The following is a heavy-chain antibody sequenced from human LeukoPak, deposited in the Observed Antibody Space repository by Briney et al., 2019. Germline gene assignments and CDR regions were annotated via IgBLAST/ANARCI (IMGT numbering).Heavy chain of an antibody. CDR2: INHSGST. CDR3: ARGYYYGSGSSRRSYCFDY. Sequence: SETLSLTCAVYGGSFSGYYWSWIRQPPGKGLEWIGEINHSGSTNYNPSLKSRVTISVDTSKNQFSLKLSSVTAADTAVYYCARGYYYGSGSSRRSYCFDYWGQGTLVTVSS. D-gene: IGHD3-10*01. J-gene: IGHJ4*02. V-gene: IGHV4-34*01. CDR1: GGSFSGYY.